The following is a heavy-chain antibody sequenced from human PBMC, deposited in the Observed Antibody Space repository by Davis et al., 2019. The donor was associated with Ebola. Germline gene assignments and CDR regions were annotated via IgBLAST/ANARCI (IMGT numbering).Heavy chain of an antibody. CDR2: FDPEYGEA. V-gene: IGHV1-24*01. CDR1: EYTLADIY. Sequence: ASVTVSCKVSEYTLADIYIHWVRQPPGNGLEWMGGFDPEYGEAIYAQKFQGRVTMTEDTSTDTAYMELRGLSSEDMAMYYCAIGGTTGGFDYWGQGALVTVSS. J-gene: IGHJ4*02. CDR3: AIGGTTGGFDY. D-gene: IGHD1-14*01.